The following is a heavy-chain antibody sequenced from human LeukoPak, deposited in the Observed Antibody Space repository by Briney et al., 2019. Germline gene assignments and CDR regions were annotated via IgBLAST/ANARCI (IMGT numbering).Heavy chain of an antibody. CDR3: ATYKTKYASYGMDV. J-gene: IGHJ6*02. CDR1: GFTFSSYS. D-gene: IGHD1-1*01. V-gene: IGHV3-21*01. CDR2: ISSSSSYI. Sequence: GGSLRLSCAASGFTFSSYSMNWVRQAPGKGLGWVSSISSSSSYIYYADSVKGRFTISRDNAKNSLYLQMNSLRAEGTAVYYCATYKTKYASYGMDVWGQGTTVTVSS.